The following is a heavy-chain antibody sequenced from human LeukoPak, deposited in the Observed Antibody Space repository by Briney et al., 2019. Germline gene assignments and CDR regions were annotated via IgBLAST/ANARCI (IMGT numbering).Heavy chain of an antibody. D-gene: IGHD5-18*01. J-gene: IGHJ4*02. Sequence: GGSLRLSCAASGFTFATHWMHWVRQRPGEGLVWVSPIKGDERTTSYADSVKGRFTISRDNAKNTIYLQMDSLRVEDTAVYYCATGYINGYEHWGQGSLVTVSS. V-gene: IGHV3-74*01. CDR1: GFTFATHW. CDR2: IKGDERTT. CDR3: ATGYINGYEH.